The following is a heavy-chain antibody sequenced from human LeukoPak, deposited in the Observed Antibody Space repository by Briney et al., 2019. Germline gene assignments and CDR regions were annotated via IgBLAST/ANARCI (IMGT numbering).Heavy chain of an antibody. J-gene: IGHJ3*02. CDR3: TREWHAFDI. Sequence: PGGSLRLSCAASGFTFNGSAMHWVRQASGRGLEWVGRIRSKANSYATAYAASVKGRFTISRDDSKNTAYLQMNSLKTEDTAVYYCTREWHAFDIWGLGTMVTVSS. CDR2: IRSKANSYAT. CDR1: GFTFNGSA. V-gene: IGHV3-73*01. D-gene: IGHD3-3*01.